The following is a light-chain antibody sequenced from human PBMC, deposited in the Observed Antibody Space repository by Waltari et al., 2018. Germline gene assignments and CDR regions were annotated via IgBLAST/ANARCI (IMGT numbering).Light chain of an antibody. CDR3: QVWNSKGDYL. J-gene: IGLJ1*01. Sequence: SDVLTQAPPVSVAPGQTARVTCEGHNIGGNSVHWYQQAAGQAPVLVIYDDNARPSGIPERFSGSNSGNTATLTISRVEAGDEADYFCQVWNSKGDYLFGPGTKVTVL. CDR2: DDN. V-gene: IGLV3-21*02. CDR1: NIGGNS.